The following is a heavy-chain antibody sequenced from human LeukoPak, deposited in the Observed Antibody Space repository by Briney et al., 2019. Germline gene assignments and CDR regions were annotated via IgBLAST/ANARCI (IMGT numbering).Heavy chain of an antibody. V-gene: IGHV4-34*01. CDR1: GGSFSGYY. CDR2: INHSGST. D-gene: IGHD5-24*01. Sequence: SETLSLTCAVCGGSFSGYYWSWIRQPPGKGLEWIGEINHSGSTNYNPSLKSRVTISVDTSKNQFSLKLSSVTAADTAVYYCARDRMAEFDPWGQGTLVTVSS. J-gene: IGHJ5*02. CDR3: ARDRMAEFDP.